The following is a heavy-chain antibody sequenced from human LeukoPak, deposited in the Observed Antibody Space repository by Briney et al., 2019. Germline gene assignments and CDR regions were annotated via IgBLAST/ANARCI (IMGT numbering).Heavy chain of an antibody. CDR2: IFDSGTT. CDR1: GGSLSTYF. D-gene: IGHD5-24*01. J-gene: IGHJ4*02. Sequence: PSETLSLTCTVSGGSLSTYFWHWIRQPPGKGLEWMGYIFDSGTTAYNTSLKRRVTMSVDTSKNQFSLTLSSVTAADTAVYYCARDPDGYKFFDYWGRGSPVIVSS. V-gene: IGHV4-59*01. CDR3: ARDPDGYKFFDY.